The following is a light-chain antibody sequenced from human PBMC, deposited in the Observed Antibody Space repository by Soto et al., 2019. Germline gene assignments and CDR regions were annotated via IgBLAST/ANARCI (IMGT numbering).Light chain of an antibody. CDR2: LNSDGSH. Sequence: QLVLTQSPSASASLGASVKLTCTLSSGHSSYAIAWHQQQPEKGPRYLMKLNSDGSHSKGDGIPDRFSASSSGAERYLTISSLQSEDEADYYCQTWGTGIHGMFGGGTKLTVL. J-gene: IGLJ3*02. CDR3: QTWGTGIHGM. V-gene: IGLV4-69*01. CDR1: SGHSSYA.